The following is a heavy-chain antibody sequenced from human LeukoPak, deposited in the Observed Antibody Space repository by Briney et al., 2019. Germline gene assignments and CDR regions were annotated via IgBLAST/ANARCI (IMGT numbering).Heavy chain of an antibody. D-gene: IGHD6-19*01. Sequence: PSETLSLTCTVSGGSISSYYWSWIRQPPGKGLEWIGYIYYSGSTYYNPSLKSRVTISVDTSKNQFSLKLSSVTAADTAVYYCARHPVAGTNWFDPWGQGTLVTVSS. V-gene: IGHV4-59*08. J-gene: IGHJ5*02. CDR2: IYYSGST. CDR3: ARHPVAGTNWFDP. CDR1: GGSISSYY.